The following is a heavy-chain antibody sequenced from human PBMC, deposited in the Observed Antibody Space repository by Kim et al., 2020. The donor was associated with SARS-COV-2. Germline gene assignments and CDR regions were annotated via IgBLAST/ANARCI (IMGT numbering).Heavy chain of an antibody. J-gene: IGHJ5*02. V-gene: IGHV3-74*01. CDR2: IKSDGSST. CDR1: GFTFSGYW. CDR3: TKSDWFDP. Sequence: GGSLRLSCAASGFTFSGYWMHWVRQTPGKGLVWVSRIKSDGSSTSYADSVKGRFTISRDNAKNTLYLQMNSLRAEDTAVYYCTKSDWFDPWGQGTLVTVS.